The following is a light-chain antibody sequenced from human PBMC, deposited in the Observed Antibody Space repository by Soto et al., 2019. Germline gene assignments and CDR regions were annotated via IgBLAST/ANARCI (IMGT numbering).Light chain of an antibody. CDR3: QQYYDPPRT. CDR2: WAS. CDR1: QSVLYSSNNKNY. Sequence: DIVMTQSPDSLSVSLGERATINCKSSQSVLYSSNNKNYLAWYQQKPGQPPKLLIFWASTRESGVPDRFSGSGSVPEFTLTISSLQAEDLAVYYCQQYYDPPRTFGQGTKVEIK. J-gene: IGKJ1*01. V-gene: IGKV4-1*01.